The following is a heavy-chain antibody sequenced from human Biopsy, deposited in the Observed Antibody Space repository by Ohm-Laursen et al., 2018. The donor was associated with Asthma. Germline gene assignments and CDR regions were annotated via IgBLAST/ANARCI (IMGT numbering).Heavy chain of an antibody. D-gene: IGHD1-26*01. V-gene: IGHV3-9*01. CDR3: AKGEWELLEANFDY. J-gene: IGHJ4*02. CDR2: ISWNSGSI. Sequence: SLRLSCSESVFTFDDYAMHWVRQAPGKGMEWVSGISWNSGSIGYADSVKGRFTISRDNAKNSLYLQMNSLRAEYTALYYCAKGEWELLEANFDYWGQGTLATVSS. CDR1: VFTFDDYA.